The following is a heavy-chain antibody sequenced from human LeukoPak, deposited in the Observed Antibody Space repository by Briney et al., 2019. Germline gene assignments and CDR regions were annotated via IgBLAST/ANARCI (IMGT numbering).Heavy chain of an antibody. CDR2: IKSKTDGGTT. V-gene: IGHV3-15*01. CDR3: ATGATRLLLVY. CDR1: GFTFNNAW. D-gene: IGHD2/OR15-2a*01. J-gene: IGHJ4*02. Sequence: PGGSLRLSCAASGFTFNNAWMNWVRQAPGKGPEWVGRIKSKTDGGTTDYAAPVKGRFAISRDDSKNMLYLQMNSLKTEGTAVYYCATGATRLLLVYWGQGALVTVSS.